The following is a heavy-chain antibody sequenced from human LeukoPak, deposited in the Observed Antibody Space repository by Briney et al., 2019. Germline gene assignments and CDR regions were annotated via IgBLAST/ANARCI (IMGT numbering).Heavy chain of an antibody. CDR3: ARSKDLDY. Sequence: GGSLRLSCVASGFTFSSHGMNWVRQAPGKGLEWVSGIIPSGHTTYYADSVRGRFTISRDNAKNSLYLQMNSLRAEDTALYYCARSKDLDYWGQGTLVIVSS. D-gene: IGHD2-15*01. CDR2: IIPSGHTT. V-gene: IGHV3-23*01. CDR1: GFTFSSHG. J-gene: IGHJ4*02.